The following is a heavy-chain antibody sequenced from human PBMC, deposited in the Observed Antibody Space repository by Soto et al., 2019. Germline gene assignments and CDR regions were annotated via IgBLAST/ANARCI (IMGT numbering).Heavy chain of an antibody. D-gene: IGHD1-7*01. CDR3: ARDVDWDYPRGRHYLDI. CDR1: GGSIYSDDYY. V-gene: IGHV4-31*03. J-gene: IGHJ4*02. Sequence: QVQLQESGPGSVKPSETLSLTCTVSGGSIYSDDYYWAWIGQAPGKSLEWLGYVSASGKAFYSPSREGRVSISVDASKTRFSLQLAAVTAADTAVYYCARDVDWDYPRGRHYLDIWGQGTLVTVSS. CDR2: VSASGKA.